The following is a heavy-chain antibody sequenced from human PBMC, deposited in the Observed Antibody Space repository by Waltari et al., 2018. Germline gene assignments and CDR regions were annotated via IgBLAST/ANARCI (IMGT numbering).Heavy chain of an antibody. Sequence: EVQLVESGGGLVKPGGSLRLSCAASGFTFSSYSMNWVRQAPGKGLEWVSSISSSSSYIYYADSVKGRFTISRDNAKNSLYLQMNSLRAEDTAVYYCARDRGWRGFGAFDIWGQGTMVTVSS. CDR3: ARDRGWRGFGAFDI. J-gene: IGHJ3*02. CDR2: ISSSSSYI. CDR1: GFTFSSYS. D-gene: IGHD6-19*01. V-gene: IGHV3-21*01.